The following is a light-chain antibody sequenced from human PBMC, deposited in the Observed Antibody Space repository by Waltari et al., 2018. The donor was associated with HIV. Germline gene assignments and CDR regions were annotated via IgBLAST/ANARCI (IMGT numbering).Light chain of an antibody. J-gene: IGLJ3*02. CDR3: SAWDNSLNVWI. CDR1: NYNVDYEG. V-gene: IGLV10-54*01. Sequence: QAGLTQPSSVSKGLGQTATLTCTGNNYNVDYEGAVWVQQFQGHPPKLLSYRNDNRPSGISERFFASRSGNIASLNISGLQPEDEAVYYCSAWDNSLNVWIFGGGTRLTVL. CDR2: RND.